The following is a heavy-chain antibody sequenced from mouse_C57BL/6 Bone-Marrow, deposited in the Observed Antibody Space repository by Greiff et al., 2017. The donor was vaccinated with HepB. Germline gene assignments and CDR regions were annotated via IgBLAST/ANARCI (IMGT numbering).Heavy chain of an antibody. Sequence: VQLQQPGAELVKPGASVKMSCKASGYTFTSYWITWVKQRPGQGLEWIGDIYPGSGSTNYHEKFKSKATLTVDTSSSTAAMQLSSLKSEDSAVYYCARGNYGSSYSWFAYWGQGTLVTVSA. CDR2: IYPGSGST. D-gene: IGHD1-1*01. J-gene: IGHJ3*01. CDR1: GYTFTSYW. CDR3: ARGNYGSSYSWFAY. V-gene: IGHV1-55*01.